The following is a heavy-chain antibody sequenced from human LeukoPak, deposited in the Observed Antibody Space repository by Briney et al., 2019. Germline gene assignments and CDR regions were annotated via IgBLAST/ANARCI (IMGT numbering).Heavy chain of an antibody. D-gene: IGHD6-13*01. CDR3: ARDLYSSSWYRGGYYYYGMDV. V-gene: IGHV5-51*01. Sequence: GESLQISCQGSGYSFTSYWIGWVRQMPGKGLEWMGIIYPGDSDTRYSPSFQGQVTISADKSISTAYLQWSSLKASDTAMHYCARDLYSSSWYRGGYYYYGMDVWGQGTTVTVSS. CDR2: IYPGDSDT. J-gene: IGHJ6*02. CDR1: GYSFTSYW.